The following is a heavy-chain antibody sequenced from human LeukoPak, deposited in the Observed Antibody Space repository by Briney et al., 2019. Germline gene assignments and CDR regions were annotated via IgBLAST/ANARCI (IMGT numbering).Heavy chain of an antibody. V-gene: IGHV1-2*02. CDR1: GYTFNDYY. Sequence: ASAKVSCKASGYTFNDYYIDWVRQARAQGLERRGWINPHSGGTYYAQKFQGRVTITMDRSISTAYMELSRLRSDDTAVYYCARAGGTYYDFWSAHWGQGTLVTVSS. D-gene: IGHD3-3*01. CDR2: INPHSGGT. J-gene: IGHJ4*02. CDR3: ARAGGTYYDFWSAH.